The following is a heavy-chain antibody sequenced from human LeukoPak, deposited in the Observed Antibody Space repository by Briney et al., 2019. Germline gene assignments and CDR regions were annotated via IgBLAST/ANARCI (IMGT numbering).Heavy chain of an antibody. D-gene: IGHD4-17*01. J-gene: IGHJ4*02. CDR3: ARVGPGDYFYFDY. V-gene: IGHV6-1*01. CDR1: GDSVSSNSAA. CDR2: TYYRSKWYN. Sequence: SQTLSLTCAISGDSVSSNSAAWNWIRPSPSRGLEWLRRTYYRSKWYNDYVVSVKSRITINVDTSKNQFSLQLNSVTPEDTAVYYCARVGPGDYFYFDYWGQGTLVTVSS.